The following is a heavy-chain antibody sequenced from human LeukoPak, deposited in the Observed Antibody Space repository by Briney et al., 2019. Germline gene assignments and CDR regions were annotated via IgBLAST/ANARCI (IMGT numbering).Heavy chain of an antibody. J-gene: IGHJ3*02. CDR1: GYTFTSYG. CDR3: ARDSVVGVIGGWLDAFDI. V-gene: IGHV1-18*01. Sequence: ASVKVSCKASGYTFTSYGISWVRQAPGQGLEWMGWISAYNGNTIYAQKLQGRVTMTTDTSTSTAYMELRSLRSDDTAVYYCARDSVVGVIGGWLDAFDIWGQGTMVTVSS. CDR2: ISAYNGNT. D-gene: IGHD3-22*01.